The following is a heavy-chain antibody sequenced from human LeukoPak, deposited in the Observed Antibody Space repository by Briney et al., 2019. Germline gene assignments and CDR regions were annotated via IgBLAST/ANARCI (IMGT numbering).Heavy chain of an antibody. Sequence: PSETLSLTCTVSGGSISSYYWSWIRQPPGKGLEWIGYIYYSGSTNYNPSLKSRVTISVDTSKNQFSLKLSSVTAADTAVYYCARAWGRGYSFAFDIWGQGTMVTVSS. D-gene: IGHD5-18*01. V-gene: IGHV4-59*12. CDR1: GGSISSYY. J-gene: IGHJ3*02. CDR2: IYYSGST. CDR3: ARAWGRGYSFAFDI.